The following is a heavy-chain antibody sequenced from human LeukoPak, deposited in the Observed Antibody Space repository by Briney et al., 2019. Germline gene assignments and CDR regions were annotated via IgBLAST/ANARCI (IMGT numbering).Heavy chain of an antibody. Sequence: PGGSLRLSCAASGFTFSSYWMHWVRQAPGKGLVWVSRVNSDGSGTTYADSVKGRFTISRDNAKNTLYLQMNSLRAEDTAVYYCAREGKYSGYPSDYWGQGTLVTVSS. V-gene: IGHV3-74*01. J-gene: IGHJ4*02. CDR3: AREGKYSGYPSDY. D-gene: IGHD5-12*01. CDR2: VNSDGSGT. CDR1: GFTFSSYW.